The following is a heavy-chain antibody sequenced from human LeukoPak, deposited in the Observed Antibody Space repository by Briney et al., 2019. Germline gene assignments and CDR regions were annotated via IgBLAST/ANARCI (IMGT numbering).Heavy chain of an antibody. Sequence: PGGSLRLSCAASGFTFSSYWMSWVRQAPGKGLEWVANIKQDGSEKYYVDSVKGRFTISRDNAKNSLYLQMNSLEAEDTAVYYCARAPYCIGGSCRFDYWGQGTLVTVSS. CDR1: GFTFSSYW. CDR2: IKQDGSEK. D-gene: IGHD2-15*01. V-gene: IGHV3-7*03. CDR3: ARAPYCIGGSCRFDY. J-gene: IGHJ4*02.